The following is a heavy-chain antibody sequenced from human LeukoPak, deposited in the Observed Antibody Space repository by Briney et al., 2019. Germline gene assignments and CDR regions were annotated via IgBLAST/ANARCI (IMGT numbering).Heavy chain of an antibody. J-gene: IGHJ4*02. CDR2: TSSSDAGK. V-gene: IGHV3-23*01. Sequence: GGSLRLSCAASGFTLSTNTMSWVRQTPGKGLEWVAATSSSDAGKSHAVSVRGRFTISRDNSKNTLYLQMNSLRAEDAAVYYCAKDSSTYYYGSGSYGGSVDYWGQGTLVTVSS. D-gene: IGHD3-10*01. CDR3: AKDSSTYYYGSGSYGGSVDY. CDR1: GFTLSTNT.